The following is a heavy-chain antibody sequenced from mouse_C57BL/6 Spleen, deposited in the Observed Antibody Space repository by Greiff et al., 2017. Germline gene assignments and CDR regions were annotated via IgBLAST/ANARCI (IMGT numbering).Heavy chain of an antibody. CDR1: GYAFSSYW. CDR3: ARQGDGYGAYFDY. CDR2: IYPGDGDT. V-gene: IGHV1-80*01. J-gene: IGHJ2*01. D-gene: IGHD2-2*01. Sequence: QVHVKQSGAELVKPGASVKISCKASGYAFSSYWMNWVKQRPGKGLEWIGQIYPGDGDTNYNGKFKGKATLTADKSSSTAYMQLSSLTSEDSAVYFCARQGDGYGAYFDYWGQGTTLTVSS.